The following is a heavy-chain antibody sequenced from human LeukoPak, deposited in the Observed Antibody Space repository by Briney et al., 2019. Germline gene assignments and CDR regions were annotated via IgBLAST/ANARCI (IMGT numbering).Heavy chain of an antibody. CDR3: AKDDVGYCSSTSCRAYFDY. J-gene: IGHJ4*02. CDR1: GFTFSSYG. D-gene: IGHD2-2*01. CDR2: IRHDGSDK. V-gene: IGHV3-30*02. Sequence: GGSLRLSCEASGFTFSSYGMYWVRQAPGKGLEWVAFIRHDGSDKYYADSVKGRFTISRDNSKNTLYLQMNSLRAEDTAVYYCAKDDVGYCSSTSCRAYFDYWGQGTQVTVSS.